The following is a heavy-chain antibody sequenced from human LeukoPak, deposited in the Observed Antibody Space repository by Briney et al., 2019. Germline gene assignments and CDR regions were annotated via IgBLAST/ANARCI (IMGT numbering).Heavy chain of an antibody. Sequence: GGSLRLSCAASGFTFSSYAMHWVRQAPGKGLEWVAVISYDGSNKYYADSVKGRFTISRDNSKNTLYLQMNSLRAEDTAVYYCARERSGIAAAGTQGDPYFDYWGQGTLVTVSS. CDR1: GFTFSSYA. V-gene: IGHV3-30-3*01. J-gene: IGHJ4*02. CDR2: ISYDGSNK. CDR3: ARERSGIAAAGTQGDPYFDY. D-gene: IGHD6-13*01.